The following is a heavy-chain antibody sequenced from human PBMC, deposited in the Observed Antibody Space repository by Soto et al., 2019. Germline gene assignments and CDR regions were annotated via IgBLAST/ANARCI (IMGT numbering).Heavy chain of an antibody. D-gene: IGHD3-22*01. Sequence: PGGSLRLSCAASGFTFSSYSMNWVRHAPGKGLEWVSYISSSSSTIYYADSVKGRFTISRDNAKNSLYLQMNSLRDEDTAVYYCARVFTYYYDSSGPGAFDIWGQGTMVTVSS. CDR2: ISSSSSTI. V-gene: IGHV3-48*02. CDR1: GFTFSSYS. J-gene: IGHJ3*02. CDR3: ARVFTYYYDSSGPGAFDI.